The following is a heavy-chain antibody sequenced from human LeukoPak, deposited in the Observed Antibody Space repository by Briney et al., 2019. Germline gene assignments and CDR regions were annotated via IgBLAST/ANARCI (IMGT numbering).Heavy chain of an antibody. V-gene: IGHV1-2*02. Sequence: AGVKVCCKSSGYTFTVYYMHWVRQAPGQGLEWMGLINPNGGGTNYAQKFQGRVTMTIDTSISTAYMELSRLRSDDTAVYYCASGNTMVRGVMDTCWFHPWGQGPLVTVPS. D-gene: IGHD3-10*01. CDR2: INPNGGGT. J-gene: IGHJ5*02. CDR3: ASGNTMVRGVMDTCWFHP. CDR1: GYTFTVYY.